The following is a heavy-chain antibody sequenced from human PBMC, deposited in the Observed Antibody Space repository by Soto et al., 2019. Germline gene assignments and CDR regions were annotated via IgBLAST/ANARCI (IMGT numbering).Heavy chain of an antibody. D-gene: IGHD4-17*01. CDR3: AKDKSTGEYSYYRYMDV. CDR1: GFNFENYA. J-gene: IGHJ6*03. V-gene: IGHV3-9*01. CDR2: ISWNSGQL. Sequence: EVQLVESGGGLVQPDRPLRLSCEASGFNFENYAMHWVQQVPGKGLEWVSAISWNSGQLDYADSVRGRFTISRDNGKNSLYLEMNSLRPDDTALYFCAKDKSTGEYSYYRYMDVWGRGTTVIVSS.